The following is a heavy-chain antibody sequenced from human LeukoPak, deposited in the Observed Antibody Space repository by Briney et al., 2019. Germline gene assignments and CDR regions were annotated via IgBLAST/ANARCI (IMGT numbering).Heavy chain of an antibody. V-gene: IGHV3-7*01. CDR1: EFTFSSYW. D-gene: IGHD2-2*01. Sequence: GGSLRLSCVASEFTFSSYWMSWVRQAPGRGLEWVANIKQDGREIYYVDSVKGRFTISRDNAKKSLYLQMNSLRAEDTAVYYCARDWRYCSSTSCRSDAFDIWGQGTMVTVSS. CDR2: IKQDGREI. J-gene: IGHJ3*02. CDR3: ARDWRYCSSTSCRSDAFDI.